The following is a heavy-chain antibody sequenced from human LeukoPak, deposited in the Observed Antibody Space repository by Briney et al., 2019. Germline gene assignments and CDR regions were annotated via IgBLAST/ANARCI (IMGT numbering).Heavy chain of an antibody. Sequence: GGSLRLSCAASGFTFSSYWMSWVRQAPGKGLEWVANIKQDGSEKYYVDSVKGRFTISRDNAKNSLYLQMNSLRAEDTAVYYCARGHSSSPNWFDPWGQGTLVTVSS. CDR3: ARGHSSSPNWFDP. CDR2: IKQDGSEK. D-gene: IGHD6-13*01. CDR1: GFTFSSYW. J-gene: IGHJ5*02. V-gene: IGHV3-7*04.